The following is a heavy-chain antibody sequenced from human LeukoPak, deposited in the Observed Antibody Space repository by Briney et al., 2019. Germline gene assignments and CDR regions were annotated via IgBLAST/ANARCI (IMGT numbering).Heavy chain of an antibody. Sequence: SETLSLTCTVSGGSISSSSYYWGWIRQPPGKGLEWIGSIYYSGSTYYNPSLKSRVTISVDTSKNQFSLRLSSVTAADTAVYYCARGVARSSKFHFSYYFDYWGQGTLVTVSS. CDR2: IYYSGST. V-gene: IGHV4-39*07. CDR1: GGSISSSSYY. D-gene: IGHD6-6*01. CDR3: ARGVARSSKFHFSYYFDY. J-gene: IGHJ4*02.